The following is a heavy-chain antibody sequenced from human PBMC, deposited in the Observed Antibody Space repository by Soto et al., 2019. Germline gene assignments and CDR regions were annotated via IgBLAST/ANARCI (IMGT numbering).Heavy chain of an antibody. D-gene: IGHD1-1*01. V-gene: IGHV6-1*01. CDR1: GDSVSSDSVA. CDR2: RYYRTKWFN. CDR3: ASDRGTYIDNFDY. J-gene: IGHJ4*02. Sequence: QTFPLTCAISGDSVSSDSVAWNWIRQSPSRGPEWLGRRYYRTKWFNDYGLSVMNRIPIIPDTSKNQFSLQLDSVTPEDTAVYYCASDRGTYIDNFDYWGQGTLVTVSS.